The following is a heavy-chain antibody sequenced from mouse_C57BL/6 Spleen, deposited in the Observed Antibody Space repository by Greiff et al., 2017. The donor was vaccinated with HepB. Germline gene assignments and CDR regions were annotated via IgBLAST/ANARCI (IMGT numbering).Heavy chain of an antibody. CDR1: GFTFSDYG. J-gene: IGHJ4*01. V-gene: IGHV5-17*01. CDR3: AKRKGYAMDY. CDR2: ISSGSSTI. D-gene: IGHD1-3*01. Sequence: EVKLVESGGGLVKPGGSLKLSCAASGFTFSDYGMHWVRQAPEKGLEWVVYISSGSSTIYYADTVKGRFTISRDNAKNTLFLQMTSLRSEDTAMYYCAKRKGYAMDYWGQGTSVTVSS.